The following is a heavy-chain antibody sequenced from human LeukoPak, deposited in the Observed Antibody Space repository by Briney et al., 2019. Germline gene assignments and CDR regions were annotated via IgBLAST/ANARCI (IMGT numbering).Heavy chain of an antibody. Sequence: VASVKLSCKASGGTFSSYAISWVRQAPGQGLEWMGGIIPIFGTANYAQKFQGRVTITTDESTSTAYMELSSLRSEDTAVYYCARDLLRSGVAGTGWFDPWGQGTLVTVSS. D-gene: IGHD6-19*01. CDR3: ARDLLRSGVAGTGWFDP. CDR2: IIPIFGTA. CDR1: GGTFSSYA. V-gene: IGHV1-69*05. J-gene: IGHJ5*02.